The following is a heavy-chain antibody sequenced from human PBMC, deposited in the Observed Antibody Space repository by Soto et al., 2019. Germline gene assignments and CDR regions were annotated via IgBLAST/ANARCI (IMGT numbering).Heavy chain of an antibody. J-gene: IGHJ5*02. CDR3: ARVYYSSGWDGRGNGSVP. D-gene: IGHD6-19*01. CDR1: GYTFTSYG. V-gene: IGHV1-18*04. CDR2: ISAYTGNT. Sequence: ASVKVSCKASGYTFTSYGISWVRQAPGQGLEWMGWISAYTGNTNYAQKLQGRVTMTTDTSTSAAYTELRSLRSDDAAVDFCARVYYSSGWDGRGNGSVPWGQGTLVTVTS.